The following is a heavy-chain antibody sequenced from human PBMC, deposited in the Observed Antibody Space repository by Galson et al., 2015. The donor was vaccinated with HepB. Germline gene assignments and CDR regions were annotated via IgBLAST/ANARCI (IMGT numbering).Heavy chain of an antibody. CDR2: IYNDGRT. V-gene: IGHV3-53*01. CDR1: GIDITSNY. CDR3: ARVGTYNASVRRAFDI. Sequence: SLRLSCAVSGIDITSNYMTWVRQAPGKGPEWVSVIYNDGRTDYADSVKGRFTVSRDSSKNTVFFQMNSLRVDDTAVYYCARVGTYNASVRRAFDIWGQGTMVTISS. D-gene: IGHD5-24*01. J-gene: IGHJ3*02.